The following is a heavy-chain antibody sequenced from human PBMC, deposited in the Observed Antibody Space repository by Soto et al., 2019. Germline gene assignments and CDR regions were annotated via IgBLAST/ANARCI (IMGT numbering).Heavy chain of an antibody. J-gene: IGHJ4*02. CDR3: ARSGPPAGY. CDR1: GYTFASYA. V-gene: IGHV1-18*01. CDR2: ISAYNGNT. Sequence: ASVKVSCKASGYTFASYASRWVRQAPGQGLEWMGWISAYNGNTNYAQKLQGRVTMTTDTSTTTAYMELRSLRSDDTAVYYCARSGPPAGYWGQGTPVTSPQ. D-gene: IGHD3-10*01.